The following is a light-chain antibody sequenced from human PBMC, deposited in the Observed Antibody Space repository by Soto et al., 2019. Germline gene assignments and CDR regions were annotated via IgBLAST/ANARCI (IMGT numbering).Light chain of an antibody. Sequence: QSVLTQPPSASGTPGQRVSISCSGSTSNIGRNDVNWYQQLPGTAPKLLIYGHNQRPSGVPERFSGSKSGTSASLAISGLQSEDEADYYCESWDDSLNAPVFGGGTKVTVL. CDR2: GHN. V-gene: IGLV1-44*01. CDR1: TSNIGRND. CDR3: ESWDDSLNAPV. J-gene: IGLJ2*01.